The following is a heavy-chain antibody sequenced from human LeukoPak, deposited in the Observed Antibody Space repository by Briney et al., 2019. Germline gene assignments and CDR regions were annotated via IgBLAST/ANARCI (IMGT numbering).Heavy chain of an antibody. D-gene: IGHD1-14*01. J-gene: IGHJ5*02. CDR3: AKATGSPGRYNWFDP. CDR2: ISGSGGST. Sequence: GGSLRLSCAASGFTFSSYAMSWVRQAPGKGLEWFSAISGSGGSTYYADSVKGRFTISRDNSKNTLYLQMNSLRAEDTAVYYCAKATGSPGRYNWFDPWGQGTLVTVSS. V-gene: IGHV3-23*01. CDR1: GFTFSSYA.